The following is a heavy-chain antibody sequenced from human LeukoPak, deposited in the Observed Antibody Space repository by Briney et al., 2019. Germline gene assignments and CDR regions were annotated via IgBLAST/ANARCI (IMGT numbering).Heavy chain of an antibody. CDR1: GFTFSSYS. CDR3: AKGSCVFIVGATHFFDY. J-gene: IGHJ4*02. CDR2: ISSSSSTI. V-gene: IGHV3-48*04. D-gene: IGHD1-26*01. Sequence: GGSLRLSCAASGFTFSSYSMNWVRQAPGKGLEWVSYISSSSSTIYYADSVKGRFTISRDNAKNSLYLQMNSLRAEDTAVYYCAKGSCVFIVGATHFFDYWGQGTLVTVSS.